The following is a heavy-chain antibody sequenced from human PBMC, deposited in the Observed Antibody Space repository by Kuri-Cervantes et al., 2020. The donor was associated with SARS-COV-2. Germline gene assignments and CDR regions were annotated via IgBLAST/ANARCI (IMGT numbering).Heavy chain of an antibody. V-gene: IGHV3-74*01. J-gene: IGHJ6*03. CDR3: AREGRIAAAGRYYYYYMDV. D-gene: IGHD6-13*01. CDR2: INSDGSST. CDR1: GFTFSSYW. Sequence: GESLKISCAASGFTFSSYWMHWVRQAPGKGLVWVSRINSDGSSTSYADSVKGRFTISRDNAKNSLYLQMNSLRAEDTAVYYCAREGRIAAAGRYYYYYMDVWGKGTTVTVSS.